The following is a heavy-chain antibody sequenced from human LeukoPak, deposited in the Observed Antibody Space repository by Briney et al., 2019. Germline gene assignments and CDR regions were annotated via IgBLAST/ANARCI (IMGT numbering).Heavy chain of an antibody. V-gene: IGHV3-66*01. CDR1: GFTFSTYE. J-gene: IGHJ4*02. Sequence: GGSLRLSCAASGFTFSTYEMKWVRQAPGKGLEWVSVIYSGGSTYYADSVKGRFTISRDNSKNTLYLQMNSLRAEDTAVYYCAREGIAAAGTLYFDYWGQGTLVTVSS. CDR3: AREGIAAAGTLYFDY. CDR2: IYSGGST. D-gene: IGHD6-13*01.